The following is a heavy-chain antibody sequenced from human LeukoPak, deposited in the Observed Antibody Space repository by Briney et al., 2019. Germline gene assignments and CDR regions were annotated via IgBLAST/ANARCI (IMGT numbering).Heavy chain of an antibody. V-gene: IGHV3-9*01. CDR1: GFTFDDYA. D-gene: IGHD3-22*01. J-gene: IGHJ4*02. CDR2: INWNSVSA. CDR3: AKGARSSSGYTTD. Sequence: PGGSLRLSCAASGFTFDDYAMHWVRHAPGKVLEWVAGINWNSVSAVYADSLKGRLTISRDNAKNSLFLQMNSLKTEDTAFYYCAKGARSSSGYTTDWGQGILVTVSS.